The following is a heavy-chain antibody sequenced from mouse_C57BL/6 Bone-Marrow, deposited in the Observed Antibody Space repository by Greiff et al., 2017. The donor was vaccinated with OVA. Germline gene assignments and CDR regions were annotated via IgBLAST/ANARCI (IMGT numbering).Heavy chain of an antibody. CDR2: INPNSGST. Sequence: QVQLQQPGAELVKPGASVKLSCKASGYTFTSYWMHWVKQRPGQGLEWIGMINPNSGSTNYNEKFKSKATLTVDKSSSTAYMQLSSLTSEDSAVYYCARRDYDYDGDWFAYWGQGTLVTVSA. V-gene: IGHV1-64*01. CDR1: GYTFTSYW. CDR3: ARRDYDYDGDWFAY. J-gene: IGHJ3*01. D-gene: IGHD2-4*01.